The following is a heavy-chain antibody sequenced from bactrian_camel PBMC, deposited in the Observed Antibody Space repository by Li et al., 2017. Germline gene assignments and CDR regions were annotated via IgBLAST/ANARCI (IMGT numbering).Heavy chain of an antibody. CDR2: INSGGTIT. D-gene: IGHD6*01. CDR1: GFPFGSYD. CDR3: AAGLCGSWPVAGDFGY. J-gene: IGHJ6*01. Sequence: EVQLVESGGGLVQPRGSLRLSCAASGFPFGSYDITWVRQAPGKGFEWVSVINSGGTITYHGDTVKGRFTISRDNAKNTVYLQMNSLKPEDTAMYYCAAGLCGSWPVAGDFGYWGQGTQVTV. V-gene: IGHV3S40*01.